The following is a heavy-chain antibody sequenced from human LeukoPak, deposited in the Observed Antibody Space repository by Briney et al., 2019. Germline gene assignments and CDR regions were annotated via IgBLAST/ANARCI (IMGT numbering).Heavy chain of an antibody. D-gene: IGHD3-22*01. Sequence: SETLSLTCTVSGGSISSSSYYWGWIRQPPGKGLEWIGSIYYSGSTYYNPSLKSRVTISVDTSKNQFSLKLSSVTAADTAVYYCARGDYYDSSGYSSPFDAFDIWGQGTMVTVSS. V-gene: IGHV4-39*07. J-gene: IGHJ3*02. CDR1: GGSISSSSYY. CDR2: IYYSGST. CDR3: ARGDYYDSSGYSSPFDAFDI.